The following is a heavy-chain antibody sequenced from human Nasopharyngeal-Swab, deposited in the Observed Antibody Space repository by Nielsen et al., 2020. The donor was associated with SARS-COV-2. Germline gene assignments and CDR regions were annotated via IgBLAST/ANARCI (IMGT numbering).Heavy chain of an antibody. CDR1: AITFEDYA. Sequence: GGSLRLSCAASAITFEDYAMHWVRQAPGKGLEWVSGITWNSGSIAYADSVKGRFTISRDNAKNSLYLQVNSLRVEDTALYYCARAVGASTVAGTEFDFWGQGTLVTVSS. CDR2: ITWNSGSI. D-gene: IGHD6-19*01. V-gene: IGHV3-9*01. J-gene: IGHJ4*02. CDR3: ARAVGASTVAGTEFDF.